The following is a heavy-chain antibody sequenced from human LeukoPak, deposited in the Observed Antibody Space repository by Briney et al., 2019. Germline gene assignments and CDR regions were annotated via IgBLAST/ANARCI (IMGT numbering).Heavy chain of an antibody. CDR1: GFTFSSYA. Sequence: GGSLRLSCAASGFTFSSYAMHWVRQAPGKGLEWVAVISYDGSNKYYADSVKGRFTISRDNSKNTLYLQMNSLRAEDTAVYYCARGQWYGMDVWGQGTTVTVS. CDR3: ARGQWYGMDV. D-gene: IGHD6-19*01. J-gene: IGHJ6*02. V-gene: IGHV3-30-3*01. CDR2: ISYDGSNK.